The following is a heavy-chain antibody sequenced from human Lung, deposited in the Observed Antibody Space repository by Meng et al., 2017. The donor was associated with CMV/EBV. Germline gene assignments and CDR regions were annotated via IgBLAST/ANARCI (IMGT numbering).Heavy chain of an antibody. J-gene: IGHJ5*02. Sequence: FSSYAITWVRQAPGQGLEWMGPIIPILAITKYAQKFQGRVTITADKTSSTVYMELSSLRSDDTAVYYCGRYTDIVSVIAATRDYWFDPWGQGTLVTVSS. V-gene: IGHV1-69*04. CDR3: GRYTDIVSVIAATRDYWFDP. CDR1: FSSYA. CDR2: IIPILAIT. D-gene: IGHD2-15*01.